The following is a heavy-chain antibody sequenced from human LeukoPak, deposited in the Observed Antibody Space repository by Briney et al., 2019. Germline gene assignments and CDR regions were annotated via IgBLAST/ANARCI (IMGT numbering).Heavy chain of an antibody. CDR3: ARGGHYYGSGSPDWFDP. J-gene: IGHJ5*02. V-gene: IGHV4-34*01. CDR2: IYYSGST. Sequence: SETLSLTCAVYGGSFSGYYWSWIRQPPGKGLEWIGYIYYSGSTYYNPSLKSRVTISVDTSKNQFSLKLSSVTAADTAVYYCARGGHYYGSGSPDWFDPWGQGTLVTVSS. CDR1: GGSFSGYY. D-gene: IGHD3-10*01.